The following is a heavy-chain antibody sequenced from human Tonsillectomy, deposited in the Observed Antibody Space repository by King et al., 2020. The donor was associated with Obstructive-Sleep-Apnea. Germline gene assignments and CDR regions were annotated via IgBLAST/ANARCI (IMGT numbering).Heavy chain of an antibody. CDR3: ARDRLDSSGYSIGY. CDR1: GFTFSSYN. V-gene: IGHV3-48*04. J-gene: IGHJ4*02. Sequence: VQLVESGGGLVQPGGSLRLSCAASGFTFSSYNMNWVRQAPGKGLEWVSNISSSSSSIYYADSVKGRFTISRDNTKNSLYLQVNSLRAEDTAVYYCARDRLDSSGYSIGYWGQGTLVTVSS. D-gene: IGHD3-22*01. CDR2: ISSSSSSI.